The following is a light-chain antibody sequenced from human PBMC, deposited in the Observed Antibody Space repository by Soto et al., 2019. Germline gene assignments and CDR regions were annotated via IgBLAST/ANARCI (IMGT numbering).Light chain of an antibody. CDR1: SSNIGANYD. J-gene: IGLJ3*02. V-gene: IGLV1-40*01. CDR2: ANN. Sequence: QSVLAQPPSVSGAPGQTVTISCTGSSSNIGANYDVTWYQQLPGTAPKLLIFANNNRPSGVPDRFSGSNSGTSASLTITGLQAEDEADYYCQSYDNSLSGSRVFGGGTQLTVL. CDR3: QSYDNSLSGSRV.